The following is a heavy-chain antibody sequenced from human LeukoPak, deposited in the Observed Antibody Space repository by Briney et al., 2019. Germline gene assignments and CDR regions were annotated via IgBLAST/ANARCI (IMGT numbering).Heavy chain of an antibody. Sequence: ASVKVSCKASGGTFSSYAISWVRQAPGQGLEWMGRIIPILGIANYAQKFQGRVTITADKSTSTAYMELSSLRADDTAVYYCAKEVGIWFGELSALGDYWGQGTLVTVSS. V-gene: IGHV1-69*04. CDR1: GGTFSSYA. J-gene: IGHJ4*02. CDR2: IIPILGIA. D-gene: IGHD3-10*01. CDR3: AKEVGIWFGELSALGDY.